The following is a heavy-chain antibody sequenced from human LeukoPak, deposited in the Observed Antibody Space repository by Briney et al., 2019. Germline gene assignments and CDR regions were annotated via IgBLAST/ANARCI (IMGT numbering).Heavy chain of an antibody. CDR3: ATGNYYDILTGYYY. D-gene: IGHD3-9*01. Sequence: GASVKVSCKASGYTFTGYYMHWVRQAPGQGLEWMGWINPNSGGTNYAQKFQGRVTMTRDTSISTAYMELSRLRSDDTAVYYCATGNYYDILTGYYYWGQGTLVTVSS. V-gene: IGHV1-2*02. CDR2: INPNSGGT. CDR1: GYTFTGYY. J-gene: IGHJ4*02.